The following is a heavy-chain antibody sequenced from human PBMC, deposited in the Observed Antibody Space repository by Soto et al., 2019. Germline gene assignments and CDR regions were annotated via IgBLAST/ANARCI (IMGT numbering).Heavy chain of an antibody. CDR2: IYYSGST. J-gene: IGHJ6*02. D-gene: IGHD1-1*01. CDR1: VGSVSSGSYY. V-gene: IGHV4-61*01. CDR3: ASTQPPTAMDYYYYGMDV. Sequence: SETLSLTCTVSVGSVSSGSYYWSWIRQPPGKGLEWIGYIYYSGSTNYNPSLKGRVTISVDTSKNQFSLKLSSVTAADTAVYYCASTQPPTAMDYYYYGMDVWGQGTTVTVSS.